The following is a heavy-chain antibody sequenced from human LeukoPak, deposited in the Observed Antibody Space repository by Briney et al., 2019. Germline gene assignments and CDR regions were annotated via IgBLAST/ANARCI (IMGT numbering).Heavy chain of an antibody. CDR2: IYYSGST. Sequence: PSETLSLTCTVSGGSISGDYWSWIRQPPGKGLEWVGYIYYSGSTNYNPSLKSRVTISVDTSKNQFSLKLSSVTAADTAVYYCARVFDTRGYYYGMDVWGQGTTVTVSS. CDR1: GGSISGDY. CDR3: ARVFDTRGYYYGMDV. D-gene: IGHD3-10*01. V-gene: IGHV4-59*01. J-gene: IGHJ6*02.